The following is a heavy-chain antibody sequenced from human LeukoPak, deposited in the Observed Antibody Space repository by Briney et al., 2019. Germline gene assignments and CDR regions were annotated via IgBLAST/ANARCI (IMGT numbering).Heavy chain of an antibody. CDR3: ARESMVRGVNIFDY. Sequence: SEKVSCKASGYTFTGYYMHWVRQAPGQGLEWMGWINPNSGGTNYAQKFQGRVTMTRDTSISTAYMELSRLRSDDTAVYYCARESMVRGVNIFDYWGQGTLVTVSS. CDR1: GYTFTGYY. J-gene: IGHJ4*02. D-gene: IGHD3-10*01. CDR2: INPNSGGT. V-gene: IGHV1-2*02.